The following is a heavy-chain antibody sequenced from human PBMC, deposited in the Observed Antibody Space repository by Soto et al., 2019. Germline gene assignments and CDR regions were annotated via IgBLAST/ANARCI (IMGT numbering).Heavy chain of an antibody. CDR1: GYSFTSYS. D-gene: IGHD6-19*01. CDR2: IDPSDSYT. Sequence: EVQLVQSGAEVKKPGESLRISCKGSGYSFTSYSISWVRQMPGKGLEWMGRIDPSDSYTNYSPSFQGHVTISADKSISTAYLQWRSLKASDTAMYYCASTGLGWLAAPDYWGQGTLVTVSS. J-gene: IGHJ4*02. V-gene: IGHV5-10-1*01. CDR3: ASTGLGWLAAPDY.